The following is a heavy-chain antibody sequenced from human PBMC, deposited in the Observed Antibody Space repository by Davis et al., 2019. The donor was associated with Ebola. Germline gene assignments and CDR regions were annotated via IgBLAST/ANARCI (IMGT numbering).Heavy chain of an antibody. Sequence: ASVKVSCKASGYTFTSYDINWVRQAIGQGLEWMGWMNPNSGNTGYAQKFQGRITMTRNISISTAYMELSSLRSDDTAVYYCARSLQTYYYYYGMDVWGQGTTVTVSS. CDR3: ARSLQTYYYYYGMDV. CDR1: GYTFTSYD. J-gene: IGHJ6*02. CDR2: MNPNSGNT. D-gene: IGHD4-11*01. V-gene: IGHV1-8*01.